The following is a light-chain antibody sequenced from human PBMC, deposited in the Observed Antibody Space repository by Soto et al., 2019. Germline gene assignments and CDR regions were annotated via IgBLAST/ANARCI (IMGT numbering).Light chain of an antibody. Sequence: DIQMTQSPSSLSASVGDRVTITCRASQDISNSLAWYQQKPGKVPKVLIYAASILKSGVPARFSASGSGTDFTLPIISLQPEDVATYYCQKYNSAPLTFGGGTKVDI. CDR1: QDISNS. V-gene: IGKV1-27*01. CDR3: QKYNSAPLT. J-gene: IGKJ4*01. CDR2: AAS.